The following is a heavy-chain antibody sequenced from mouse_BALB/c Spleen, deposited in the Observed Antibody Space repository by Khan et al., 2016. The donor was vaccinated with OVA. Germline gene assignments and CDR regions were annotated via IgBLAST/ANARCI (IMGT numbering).Heavy chain of an antibody. CDR1: GYTFTSYY. V-gene: IGHV1S81*02. CDR3: TRSVYGAFAY. Sequence: QVQLQQPGAELVKPGASVRLSCKASGYTFTSYYLYWVKQRSGHGLEWIGDINPSNGGTTFIENFKHKATLTVDKSSSPAYMQLHSLISEDSAVYYCTRSVYGAFAYWGQGALVTVSA. J-gene: IGHJ3*01. CDR2: INPSNGGT. D-gene: IGHD1-1*02.